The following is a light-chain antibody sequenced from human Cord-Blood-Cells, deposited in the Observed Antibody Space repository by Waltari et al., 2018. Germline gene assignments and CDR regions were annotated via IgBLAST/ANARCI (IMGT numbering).Light chain of an antibody. CDR3: QQYNSYSYT. J-gene: IGKJ2*01. CDR1: QSISSL. CDR2: TAS. Sequence: DIQMTQSPSTLSASVGDRVTITCRASQSISSLLAWYQQKPGKDPKLLIYTASSLESGVPSRFSGSGSGTEFTLTISSLQPDDFATYYCQQYNSYSYTFGHGTKLEIK. V-gene: IGKV1-5*03.